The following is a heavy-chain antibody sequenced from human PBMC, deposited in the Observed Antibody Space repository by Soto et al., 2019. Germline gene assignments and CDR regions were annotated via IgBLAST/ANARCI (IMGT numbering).Heavy chain of an antibody. Sequence: EVQILESGGALIQPGGSLRLSCAASGFTSSMTWVRQAPGKGLEWVSASDFSGRLTYYADSVKGRFTIFRDTSVNTLFLQMNSLRSEDTAVYYCANIPVGQWLVPGGYWGPGTLVTVSS. CDR2: SDFSGRLT. CDR1: GFTSS. CDR3: ANIPVGQWLVPGGY. V-gene: IGHV3-23*01. J-gene: IGHJ4*02. D-gene: IGHD6-19*01.